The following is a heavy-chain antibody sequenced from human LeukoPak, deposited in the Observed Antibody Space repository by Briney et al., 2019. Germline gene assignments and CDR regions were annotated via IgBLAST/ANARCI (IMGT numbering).Heavy chain of an antibody. D-gene: IGHD3-9*01. Sequence: SETLSLTCAVYGGSFSGYYWSWIRQPPGKGLEWIGEINHSGSTNYNPSLKSRVTISVDTSKNQFSLKLSSVTAADTAVYYCARRYFDWLLSSEGWFDPWGQGTLVTVSS. J-gene: IGHJ5*02. CDR3: ARRYFDWLLSSEGWFDP. CDR1: GGSFSGYY. CDR2: INHSGST. V-gene: IGHV4-34*01.